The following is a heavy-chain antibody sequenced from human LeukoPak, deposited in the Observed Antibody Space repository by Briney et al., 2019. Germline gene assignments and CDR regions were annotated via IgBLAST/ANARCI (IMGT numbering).Heavy chain of an antibody. CDR1: GGSFSGYY. Sequence: SETLSLTCAVYGGSFSGYYWSWIRQPPGKGLEWIGYIYYSGGTNYTPSLKSRVTISVDTSKDQFSLKLSSVTAADTAVYFCARHGSSGINLYFDLWGRGTRVTVSS. CDR2: IYYSGGT. CDR3: ARHGSSGINLYFDL. D-gene: IGHD3-22*01. J-gene: IGHJ2*01. V-gene: IGHV4-59*08.